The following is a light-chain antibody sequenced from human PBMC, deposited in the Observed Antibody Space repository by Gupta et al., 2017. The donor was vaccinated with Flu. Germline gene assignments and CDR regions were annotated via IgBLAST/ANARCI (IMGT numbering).Light chain of an antibody. V-gene: IGKV3D-11*01. CDR2: DAS. J-gene: IGKJ5*01. CDR3: QQRNSGHPAIT. CDR1: YGVSTN. Sequence: EIVLTQSPDSMSLSPGERATLSCRASYGVSTNLAWYQKKPGQAPRLLIYDASNRANGIPARCSGSGGGTDFNLTINSREAEDYAVYYCQQRNSGHPAITFGQGTRVEIK.